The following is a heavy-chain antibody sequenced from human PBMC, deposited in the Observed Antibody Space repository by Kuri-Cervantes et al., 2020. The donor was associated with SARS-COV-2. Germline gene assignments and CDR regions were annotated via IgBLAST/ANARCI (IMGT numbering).Heavy chain of an antibody. V-gene: IGHV4-38-2*02. CDR1: GYSISRGYY. CDR2: IYHSGIT. Sequence: SETLSLTCTVSGYSISRGYYWGWIRQPPGKGLEWFGSIYHSGITYYNPSLKSRVTISVDTSKNQFSLKLSSVSAADTAVYYCARLSYYYDSSGYYGGNWFDLRGQGTLVTVSS. J-gene: IGHJ5*02. D-gene: IGHD3-22*01. CDR3: ARLSYYYDSSGYYGGNWFDL.